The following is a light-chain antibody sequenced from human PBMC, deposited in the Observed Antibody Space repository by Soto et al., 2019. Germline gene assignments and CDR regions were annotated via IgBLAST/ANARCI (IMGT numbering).Light chain of an antibody. CDR1: QSVSSN. CDR3: QQYNKWPQT. J-gene: IGKJ1*01. Sequence: EIVMTQSPATRSVSPGERATLSCRASQSVSSNLAWYQQKPGQAPRLLIYGASTRATGIPARFSGSGSGTEFTLTISSLQSADFAVYYCQQYNKWPQTFGQGTKVDIK. V-gene: IGKV3-15*01. CDR2: GAS.